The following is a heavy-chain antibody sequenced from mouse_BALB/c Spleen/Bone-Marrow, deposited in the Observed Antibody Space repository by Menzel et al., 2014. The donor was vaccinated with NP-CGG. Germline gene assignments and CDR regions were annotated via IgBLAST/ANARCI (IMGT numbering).Heavy chain of an antibody. CDR3: VRWTTYPLMDY. Sequence: EVKLVESGGGLVKPGGSLKLSCAASGFTFSSYAMSWVRQTPEKRLEWVASISSAGSTYYPTSVKGRFTVSRVKARNILYLQMSSLRSEDTAVYYGVRWTTYPLMDYWGQGTSVTVSS. CDR2: ISSAGST. V-gene: IGHV5-6-5*01. J-gene: IGHJ4*01. D-gene: IGHD5-5*01. CDR1: GFTFSSYA.